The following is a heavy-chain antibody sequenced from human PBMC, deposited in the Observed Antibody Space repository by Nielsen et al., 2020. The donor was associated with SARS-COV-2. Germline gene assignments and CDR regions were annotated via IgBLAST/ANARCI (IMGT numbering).Heavy chain of an antibody. CDR3: AREAVYYGSGSFTKRYYYYMDV. V-gene: IGHV4-39*07. D-gene: IGHD3-10*01. CDR2: IYYSGST. Sequence: RQAPGKGLEWIGSIYYSGSTYYNPSLKSRVTISVDTSKNQFSLRLTSVTAADTAVYYCAREAVYYGSGSFTKRYYYYMDVWGKGTTVTVSS. J-gene: IGHJ6*03.